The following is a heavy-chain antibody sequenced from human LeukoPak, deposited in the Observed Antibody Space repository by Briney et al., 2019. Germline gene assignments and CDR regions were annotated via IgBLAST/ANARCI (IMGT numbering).Heavy chain of an antibody. V-gene: IGHV1-69*02. CDR3: ARAEDYYDSSGYYIREFDY. D-gene: IGHD3-22*01. Sequence: SVKVSCKASGGTFSSYTISWVRQAPGQGLEWMGRIIPILGIANCAQKFQGRVTITADKSTSTAYMELSSLRSEDTAVYYCARAEDYYDSSGYYIREFDYWGQGTLVTVSS. J-gene: IGHJ4*02. CDR2: IIPILGIA. CDR1: GGTFSSYT.